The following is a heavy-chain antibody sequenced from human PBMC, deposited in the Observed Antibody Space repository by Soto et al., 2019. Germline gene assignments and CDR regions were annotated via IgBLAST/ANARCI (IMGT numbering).Heavy chain of an antibody. Sequence: EVQLVESGGGLVKPGGSLRLSCAASGFTFSSYSMNWVRQAPGKGLEWVSSISSSSSYIYYADSVKGRFTISIDNAKNSLYLQMNSRRAEDTAVYYCVLWCGELGYWGQGTLVTVSS. CDR3: VLWCGELGY. CDR2: ISSSSSYI. V-gene: IGHV3-21*01. CDR1: GFTFSSYS. J-gene: IGHJ4*02. D-gene: IGHD3-10*01.